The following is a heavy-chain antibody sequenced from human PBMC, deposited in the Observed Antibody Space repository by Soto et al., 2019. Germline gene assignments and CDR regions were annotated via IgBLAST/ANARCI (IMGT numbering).Heavy chain of an antibody. V-gene: IGHV2-5*02. CDR2: IFRDDDE. D-gene: IGHD1-26*01. Sequence: GKGWIRQPPGKTLEWLALIFRDDDEQYSTSLKSRLTIKKDTTQSHTLLNKSNTKPEDTATYYCAYRGVGRDVFVAYYSAHWGQGTLVTGFS. CDR3: AYRGVGRDVFVAYYSAH. J-gene: IGHJ1*01. CDR1: G.